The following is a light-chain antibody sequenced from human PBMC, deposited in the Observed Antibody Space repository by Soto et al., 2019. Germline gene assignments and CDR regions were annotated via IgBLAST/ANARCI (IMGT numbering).Light chain of an antibody. J-gene: IGLJ2*01. Sequence: QSALTQPPSASGSPGQSVTISCTGTSSDVGGYNYVSWYQQHPGKAPKLMIYEVSERPSGVPDRFSGSKSSNTASLTVSGLQAEDEADYYCQSFDSSLGGRVVFGGGTKLTVL. V-gene: IGLV2-8*01. CDR2: EVS. CDR1: SSDVGGYNY. CDR3: QSFDSSLGGRVV.